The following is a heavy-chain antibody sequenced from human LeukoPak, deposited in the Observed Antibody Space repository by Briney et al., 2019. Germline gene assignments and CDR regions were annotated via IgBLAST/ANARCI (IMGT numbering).Heavy chain of an antibody. J-gene: IGHJ3*02. Sequence: PSQTLSLTCTVSGGSISSGSYYWSWIRQPAGKGLEWIGRIYTSGSTNYNPSLKSRVTISVDTSKNQFSLKLSSVTAADTAVYYCASPSPYSSSWPDAFDIWGQGTMVTVSS. D-gene: IGHD6-13*01. CDR1: GGSISSGSYY. V-gene: IGHV4-61*02. CDR2: IYTSGST. CDR3: ASPSPYSSSWPDAFDI.